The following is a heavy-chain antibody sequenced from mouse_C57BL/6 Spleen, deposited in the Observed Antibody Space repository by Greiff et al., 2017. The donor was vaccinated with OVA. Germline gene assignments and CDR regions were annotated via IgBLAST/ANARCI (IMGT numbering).Heavy chain of an antibody. CDR2: IDPENGDT. V-gene: IGHV14-4*01. CDR1: GFNIKDDY. D-gene: IGHD2-1*01. J-gene: IGHJ4*01. Sequence: EVQLQQSGAELVRPGASVKLSCTASGFNIKDDYMHWVKQRPEQGLEWIGWIDPENGDTEYASKFQGKATITADTSSNTAYLQLSSLTSEDTAVYYCTPPFYYDYAMDYWGQGTSVTVSS. CDR3: TPPFYYDYAMDY.